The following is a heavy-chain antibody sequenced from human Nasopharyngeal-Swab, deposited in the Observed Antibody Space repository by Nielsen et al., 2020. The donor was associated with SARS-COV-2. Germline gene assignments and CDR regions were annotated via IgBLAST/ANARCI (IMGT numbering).Heavy chain of an antibody. CDR3: VHSTGWRLDY. D-gene: IGHD6-19*01. V-gene: IGHV2-5*02. J-gene: IGHJ4*02. CDR1: GFSLSTSKVG. Sequence: SGPTLVKPSQPLTLTCTFSGFSLSTSKVGVTWVRQLPGKALEWLALLYWDDDNRYNPSLKSRITITQDTSKNHVVLTMTNMDPVDTATYFCVHSTGWRLDYWGQGTLVTVSS. CDR2: LYWDDDN.